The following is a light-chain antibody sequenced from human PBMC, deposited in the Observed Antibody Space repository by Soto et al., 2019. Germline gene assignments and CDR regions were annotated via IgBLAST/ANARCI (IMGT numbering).Light chain of an antibody. Sequence: EIVLTQSPGTLSLSPGERATLSCRASQTISSSYLAWYQQKPGQAPRLLIYGESSRATGIPDRFSGSGSGTDFPLPISRLEPEDFAVYYCQQYGSSPGTFGQGTKVEIK. CDR1: QTISSSY. CDR2: GES. CDR3: QQYGSSPGT. V-gene: IGKV3-20*01. J-gene: IGKJ1*01.